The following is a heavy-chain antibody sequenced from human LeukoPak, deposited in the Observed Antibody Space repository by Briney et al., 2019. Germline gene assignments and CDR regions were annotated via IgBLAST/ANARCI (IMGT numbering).Heavy chain of an antibody. CDR2: INPSGGST. J-gene: IGHJ4*02. Sequence: ASVKVSCKASGYTFTSYYMHWVRQAPGQGLEWMGIINPSGGSTSYAQKFQGRVTMTRDTSTSTVYMELSSLRSEDTAVYYCARERNRKWVLHIGLDYWGQGTLVTVSS. V-gene: IGHV1-46*01. CDR3: ARERNRKWVLHIGLDY. D-gene: IGHD1-26*01. CDR1: GYTFTSYY.